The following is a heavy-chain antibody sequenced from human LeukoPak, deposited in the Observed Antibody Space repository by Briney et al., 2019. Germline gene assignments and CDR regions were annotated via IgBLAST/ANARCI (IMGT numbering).Heavy chain of an antibody. Sequence: GGSLRLSCAASGFTFSSYEMNWVRQAPGKGQEWVSYISSSGSTIYYADSVKGRFTISRDNAKNSLYLQMNSLRAEDTAVYYCARHNPHFDYWGQGILVTVSS. V-gene: IGHV3-48*03. J-gene: IGHJ4*02. CDR3: ARHNPHFDY. D-gene: IGHD5-24*01. CDR2: ISSSGSTI. CDR1: GFTFSSYE.